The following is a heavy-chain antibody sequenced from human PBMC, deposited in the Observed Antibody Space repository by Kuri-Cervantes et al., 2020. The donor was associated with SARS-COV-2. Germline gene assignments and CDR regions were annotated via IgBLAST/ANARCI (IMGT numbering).Heavy chain of an antibody. V-gene: IGHV1-69*13. CDR1: GGTFSSYA. D-gene: IGHD3-10*01. CDR3: AGGSYGSGSYWYYYYGMDV. CDR2: IIPIFGTA. Sequence: SVKVSCKASGGTFSSYAISWVRQAPGQGLEWMGGIIPIFGTANYAQKFQGRVTITADESTSTAYMELSSLRSEDTAVYYCAGGSYGSGSYWYYYYGMDVWGQGTTVTVSS. J-gene: IGHJ6*02.